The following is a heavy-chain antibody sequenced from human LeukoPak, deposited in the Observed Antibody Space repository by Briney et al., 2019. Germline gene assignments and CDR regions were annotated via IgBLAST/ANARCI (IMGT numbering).Heavy chain of an antibody. Sequence: SESLSLTCTVSGGSISSYYWSWIRQPPGKGLEWIGYIYYSGSTNYNPSLKSRVTISVDTSKNQFSLKLSSVTAADTAVYYCARSATGAFDIWGQGTMVTVSS. J-gene: IGHJ3*02. CDR1: GGSISSYY. V-gene: IGHV4-59*01. CDR2: IYYSGST. CDR3: ARSATGAFDI.